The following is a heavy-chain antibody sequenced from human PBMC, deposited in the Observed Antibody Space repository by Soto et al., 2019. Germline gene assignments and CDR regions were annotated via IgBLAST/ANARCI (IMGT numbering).Heavy chain of an antibody. J-gene: IGHJ5*02. Sequence: GGSLRLSCTASGFTFGDYAMSWVRQAPGKGLEWVGFIRSKAYGGTTEYAASVKGRFTISRDDSKSIAYLQMNSLKTEDTAVYYCTRSYSGYDNNWFDPWGQRTLVTVSS. CDR3: TRSYSGYDNNWFDP. CDR2: IRSKAYGGTT. CDR1: GFTFGDYA. V-gene: IGHV3-49*04. D-gene: IGHD5-12*01.